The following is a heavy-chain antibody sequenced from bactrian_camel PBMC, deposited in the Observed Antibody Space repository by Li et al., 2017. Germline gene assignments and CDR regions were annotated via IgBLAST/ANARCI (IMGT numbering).Heavy chain of an antibody. D-gene: IGHD5*01. CDR3: AANRVVGYPPGEADFKS. Sequence: HVQLVESGGGSVQAGGSLRLSCKATGVTYNIYCMGWFRQPPGKEREGVAVLDNVGSTNYADSVKGRFTISRDNAKKTLYLQLNSLKPEDSGMYYCAANRVVGYPPGEADFKSWGPGTQVTVS. CDR1: GVTYNIYC. CDR2: LDNVGST. V-gene: IGHV3S53*01. J-gene: IGHJ6*01.